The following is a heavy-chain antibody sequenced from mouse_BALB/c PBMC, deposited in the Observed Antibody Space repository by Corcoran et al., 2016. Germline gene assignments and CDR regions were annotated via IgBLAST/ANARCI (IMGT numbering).Heavy chain of an antibody. CDR3: ARNYGSSYDWYFDV. D-gene: IGHD1-1*01. CDR2: ILPGSGST. Sequence: QVQLQQSGAELMKPGASGKISCKATGYTFSSYWIEWVKQRPGHGLEWIGEILPGSGSTNYNEKFKGKATFTADTSSNTAYMQLSSLTSADSAVYSCARNYGSSYDWYFDVWGAGTTVTVSS. J-gene: IGHJ1*01. CDR1: GYTFSSYW. V-gene: IGHV1-9*01.